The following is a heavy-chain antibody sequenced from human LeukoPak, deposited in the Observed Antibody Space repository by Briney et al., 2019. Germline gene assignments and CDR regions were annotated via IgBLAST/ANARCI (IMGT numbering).Heavy chain of an antibody. CDR3: ARDKRPDYGDGWFDP. D-gene: IGHD4-17*01. CDR2: IYTSGST. V-gene: IGHV4-4*07. CDR1: GGSISSYY. J-gene: IGHJ5*02. Sequence: PSETLSLTCTVSGGSISSYYWSWIRQPAGKGLECLGRIYTSGSTNYNPSLKSPVTMSVDTSKNQFSLKLSSVTAADTAVYYCARDKRPDYGDGWFDPWGQGTLVTVSS.